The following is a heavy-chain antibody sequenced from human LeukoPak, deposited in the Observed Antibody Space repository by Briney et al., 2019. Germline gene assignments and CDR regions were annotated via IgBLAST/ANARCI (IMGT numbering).Heavy chain of an antibody. D-gene: IGHD1-26*01. CDR3: ARGGSYTAGAFDI. J-gene: IGHJ3*02. CDR2: ISSDGSST. V-gene: IGHV3-74*01. Sequence: PGGSLRLSCAASRFTFSVYWMHWVRQVPGKGLVWVSRISSDGSSTSYAGSVRGRFTISRDNAKNTLYLKMNSLRAEDTAVYYCARGGSYTAGAFDIWGQGTLVTVSS. CDR1: RFTFSVYW.